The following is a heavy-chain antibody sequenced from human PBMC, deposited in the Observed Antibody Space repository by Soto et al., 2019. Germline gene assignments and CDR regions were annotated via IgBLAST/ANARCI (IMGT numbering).Heavy chain of an antibody. CDR1: GFTFSSYW. CDR3: ASPLVPPRKTYYYYGMDV. V-gene: IGHV3-74*01. CDR2: INSDGSST. Sequence: GGSLRLSCAASGFTFSSYWMHWVLQAPGKELVWVSRINSDGSSTSYADSVKGRFTISRDNAKNTLYLQMNSLRAEDTAVYYCASPLVPPRKTYYYYGMDVWGQGTTVTVSS. J-gene: IGHJ6*02.